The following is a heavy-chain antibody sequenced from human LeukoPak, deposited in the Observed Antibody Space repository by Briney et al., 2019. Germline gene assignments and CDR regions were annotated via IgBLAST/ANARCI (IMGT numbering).Heavy chain of an antibody. D-gene: IGHD3-3*01. V-gene: IGHV3-21*01. J-gene: IGHJ4*02. CDR3: ARGHYDFWSGPYFDY. Sequence: AGGSLRLSCAASGFTFSSYSMNWVRQAPGKGLEWVSSISSSSSYIYYADSVKGRFTISRDNAKNSLYLQMNSLRAEDTAVYYCARGHYDFWSGPYFDYGGQGTLVTVSS. CDR1: GFTFSSYS. CDR2: ISSSSSYI.